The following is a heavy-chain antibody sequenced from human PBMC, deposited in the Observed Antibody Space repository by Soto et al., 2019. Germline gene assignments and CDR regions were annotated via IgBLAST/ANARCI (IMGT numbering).Heavy chain of an antibody. CDR3: TTGSIHYYDSSGYDY. J-gene: IGHJ4*02. D-gene: IGHD3-22*01. CDR2: IKSKTDGGTT. CDR1: GFTFSNAW. V-gene: IGHV3-15*07. Sequence: GGSLRLSCAASGFTFSNAWMNWVRQAPGKGLEWVGRIKSKTDGGTTDYAAPVKGRFTISRDDSNNTLYLQMNSLKTEDTAVYYCTTGSIHYYDSSGYDYWGQGTLVTVSS.